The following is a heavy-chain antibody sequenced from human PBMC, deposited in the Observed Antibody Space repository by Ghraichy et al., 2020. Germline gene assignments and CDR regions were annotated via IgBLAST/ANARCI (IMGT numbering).Heavy chain of an antibody. CDR3: ASLDIVTMVRGN. D-gene: IGHD3-10*01. V-gene: IGHV4-30-4*01. J-gene: IGHJ4*02. CDR1: GDSIHSVDFY. Sequence: SETLSHTCTVSGDSIHSVDFYWTWFRQSPGRGLELIGYIYYSGSTFYNPSFKGRLTLSMDTSKNQFSLRLSSVTAADTAVYYCASLDIVTMVRGNWGQGTLVTVSS. CDR2: IYYSGST.